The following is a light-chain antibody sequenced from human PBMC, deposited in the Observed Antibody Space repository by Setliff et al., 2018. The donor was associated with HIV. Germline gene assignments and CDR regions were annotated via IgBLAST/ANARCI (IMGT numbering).Light chain of an antibody. Sequence: EIVLTQSPGTLSLSPGERATLSCRASQSVSSSYLAWYQQKPGQAPRLLVYGASSRASGTPDRFSGSGSGTDFTLTISRLEPEDFAVYYCQQYGRSLWTFGQGTKVDIK. CDR2: GAS. CDR3: QQYGRSLWT. J-gene: IGKJ1*01. V-gene: IGKV3-20*01. CDR1: QSVSSSY.